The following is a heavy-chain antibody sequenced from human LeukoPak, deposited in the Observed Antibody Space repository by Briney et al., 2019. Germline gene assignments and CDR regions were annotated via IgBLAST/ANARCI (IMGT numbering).Heavy chain of an antibody. CDR3: ARDSGQWLALLPYYFDY. Sequence: GGSLRLSCAASGFTFSSYEMNWVRQAPGKGLEWVSYISSSSSTIYYADSVKGRFTISRDNAKNSLYLQMNSLRAEDTAVYYCARDSGQWLALLPYYFDYWGQGTLVTVSS. CDR1: GFTFSSYE. CDR2: ISSSSSTI. D-gene: IGHD6-19*01. V-gene: IGHV3-48*01. J-gene: IGHJ4*02.